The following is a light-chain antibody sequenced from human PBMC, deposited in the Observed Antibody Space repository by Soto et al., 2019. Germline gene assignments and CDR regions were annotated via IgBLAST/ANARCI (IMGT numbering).Light chain of an antibody. J-gene: IGKJ2*01. CDR1: QSISSW. V-gene: IGKV1-5*01. CDR3: QQYNSYSRYT. Sequence: DIQMTQSPSTLSASVGDRVTITCRASQSISSWLAWYHQKPGKAPKLLIYDASSLESGVPSRFSGSGSGTEFTLTISSLQPDDFATYYCQQYNSYSRYTFGQGTKVDIK. CDR2: DAS.